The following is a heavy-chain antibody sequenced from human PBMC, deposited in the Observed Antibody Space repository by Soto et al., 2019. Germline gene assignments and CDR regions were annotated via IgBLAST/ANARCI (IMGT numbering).Heavy chain of an antibody. V-gene: IGHV2-5*01. CDR1: GFSLSNAAVG. CDR3: AHGGPAASLDA. Sequence: QITLKESGPTLVKPTQTLTLICAFSGFSLSNAAVGVGWIRQPPGKALEWLSVIYWNDDKRYSPSLKSRLTITKDTSKNQVVLTMTNMDPVDPATYYCAHGGPAASLDAWGQGTLVTVSS. J-gene: IGHJ5*02. CDR2: IYWNDDK. D-gene: IGHD6-13*01.